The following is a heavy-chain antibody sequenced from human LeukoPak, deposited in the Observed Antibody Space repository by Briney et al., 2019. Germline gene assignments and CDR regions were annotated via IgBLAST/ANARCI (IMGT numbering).Heavy chain of an antibody. V-gene: IGHV4-59*01. D-gene: IGHD3-16*01. CDR3: ARVSRMGTIADY. CDR2: IYYSGST. Sequence: SETLSLTCSVSGGSISSYYWSWIRQPPGKGLEWIGYIYYSGSTNYNPSLKSRVTISVDTSKNQFSLKLSSVTAADTAVYYCARVSRMGTIADYWGQGTLVTVSS. CDR1: GGSISSYY. J-gene: IGHJ4*02.